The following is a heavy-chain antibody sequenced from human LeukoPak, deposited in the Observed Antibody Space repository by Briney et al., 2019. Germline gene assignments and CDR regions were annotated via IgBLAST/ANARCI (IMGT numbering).Heavy chain of an antibody. Sequence: PGGSLRLSCAASGLTFSSYGMHWVRQAPGKGLEWVAFIRYDGSNKYYADSVKGRFTISRDNAKNSLYLQMNSLRAEDTAVYYCARACVYYDSSGCDYWGQGTLVTVSS. CDR1: GLTFSSYG. CDR3: ARACVYYDSSGCDY. V-gene: IGHV3-30*02. CDR2: IRYDGSNK. D-gene: IGHD3-22*01. J-gene: IGHJ4*02.